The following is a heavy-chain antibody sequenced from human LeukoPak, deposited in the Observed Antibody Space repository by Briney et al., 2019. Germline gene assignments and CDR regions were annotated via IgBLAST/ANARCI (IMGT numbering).Heavy chain of an antibody. J-gene: IGHJ4*02. CDR2: ISAYNGDT. V-gene: IGHV1-18*01. CDR1: GFTFTHYG. D-gene: IGHD3-22*01. Sequence: ASVKGSCKASGFTFTHYGITWVRQAPGQGLECLGWISAYNGDTKFAQNLQGRVTMSTDASTSTGYMELRSLRPDDTAVYYCGRDFSNTSGFKVVVDYWGQGTLVTVSS. CDR3: GRDFSNTSGFKVVVDY.